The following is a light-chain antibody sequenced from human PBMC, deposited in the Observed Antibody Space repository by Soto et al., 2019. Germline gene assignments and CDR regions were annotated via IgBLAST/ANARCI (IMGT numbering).Light chain of an antibody. Sequence: NGLTQAQATLFLCPGERATLSCRASQSVSSYLAWYQQKPGQAPRLLIYGASTRATGFPARFSGSGSGPDFAHTICSRSPQDSAADYSHQTGVCPPFTFGGGTRLEIK. CDR1: QSVSSY. V-gene: IGKV3-11*01. CDR2: GAS. CDR3: HQTGVCPPFT. J-gene: IGKJ5*01.